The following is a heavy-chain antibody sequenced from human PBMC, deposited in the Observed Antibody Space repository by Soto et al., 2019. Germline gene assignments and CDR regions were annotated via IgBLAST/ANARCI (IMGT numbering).Heavy chain of an antibody. CDR2: IWYDGSNK. CDR3: ARDIVVVPNAFDI. Sequence: GGSLRLSCAASGFTFSSYGMHWVRQAPGKGLEWVAVIWYDGSNKYYADSVKGRFTISRDNSKNTLYLQMNSLRAEDTAVYHCARDIVVVPNAFDIWGQGTMVTVSS. J-gene: IGHJ3*02. V-gene: IGHV3-33*01. CDR1: GFTFSSYG. D-gene: IGHD2-2*01.